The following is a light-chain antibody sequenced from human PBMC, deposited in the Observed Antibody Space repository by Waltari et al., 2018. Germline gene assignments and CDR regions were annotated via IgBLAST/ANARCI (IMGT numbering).Light chain of an antibody. J-gene: IGKJ4*01. Sequence: DIVMTQSPATLSVSPGERATLSCRASQSISSNLAWYQQRPGQAPRLLLYGASTRASDIPDRFSGRGSGTDFTLTISSLQSEDFAVYYCQHYNNWPPLTFGGGTKVDVK. V-gene: IGKV3-15*01. CDR1: QSISSN. CDR2: GAS. CDR3: QHYNNWPPLT.